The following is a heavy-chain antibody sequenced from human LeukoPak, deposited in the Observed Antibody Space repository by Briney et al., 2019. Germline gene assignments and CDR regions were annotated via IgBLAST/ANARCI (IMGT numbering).Heavy chain of an antibody. CDR3: ARRLLGYCSGGSCYSTPAAKYYFDY. CDR2: INHSGST. Sequence: SETLSLTCAVYNGSFSTYYWTWIRQPPGKGLEWIGEINHSGSTSYNPSLKSRVTISVDASKNQFSLRLSSVTAADTAEYYCARRLLGYCSGGSCYSTPAAKYYFDYWGQGTLVTVSS. D-gene: IGHD2-15*01. J-gene: IGHJ4*02. V-gene: IGHV4-34*01. CDR1: NGSFSTYY.